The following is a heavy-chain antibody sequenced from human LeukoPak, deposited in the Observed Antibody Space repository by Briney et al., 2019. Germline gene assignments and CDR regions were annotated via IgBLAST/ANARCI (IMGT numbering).Heavy chain of an antibody. CDR2: IYYSGST. CDR3: ASGHCSSTSCYAADYYYMDV. CDR1: GGSISSGSYY. Sequence: SETLSLTCTVSGGSISSGSYYWGWIRQPPGKGLEWIGNIYYSGSTYYNPSLKSRVTISVDTSKNQFSLKLSSVTAADTAVYYCASGHCSSTSCYAADYYYMDVWGKGTTVTISS. V-gene: IGHV4-39*01. J-gene: IGHJ6*03. D-gene: IGHD2-2*01.